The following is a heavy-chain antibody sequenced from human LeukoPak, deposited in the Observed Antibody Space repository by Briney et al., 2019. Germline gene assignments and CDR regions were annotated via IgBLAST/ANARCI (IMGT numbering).Heavy chain of an antibody. CDR2: IYHSGST. J-gene: IGHJ4*02. D-gene: IGHD5-12*01. Sequence: SETLSLTCTVSDYFISSGYYWGWLRQPPGKGLEWIGSIYHSGSTYYNPSLKSRVTIFVDTSKIQFSLKLNSVTAADTAVYYCAGGRMVATNGYWGQGTLVTVSS. CDR3: AGGRMVATNGY. V-gene: IGHV4-38-2*02. CDR1: DYFISSGYY.